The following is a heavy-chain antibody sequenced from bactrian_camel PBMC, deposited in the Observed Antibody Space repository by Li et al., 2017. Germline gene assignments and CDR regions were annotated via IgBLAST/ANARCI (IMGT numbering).Heavy chain of an antibody. J-gene: IGHJ4*01. V-gene: IGHV3S55*01. D-gene: IGHD1*01. CDR1: GFSFGNCG. CDR2: IGRFGST. Sequence: QLVESGGGSVQAGGSLKLSCVASGFSFGNCGMAWHRQAQGKERELVSTIGRFGSTTYSDAVKGRFTISRDRSKNMLYLQMNSLKPEDTAMYYCAKHTAGGWPSDADEDDYWGQGTQV. CDR3: AKHTAGGWPSDADEDDY.